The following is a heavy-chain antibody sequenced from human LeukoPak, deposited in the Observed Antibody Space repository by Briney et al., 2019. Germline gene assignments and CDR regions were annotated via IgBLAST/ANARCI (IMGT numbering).Heavy chain of an antibody. D-gene: IGHD6-19*01. J-gene: IGHJ6*03. V-gene: IGHV3-30*02. CDR1: GFTFSSYG. CDR2: IRYDGSNK. CDR3: ASGPQWLPAYYYYYMDV. Sequence: PGGSLRLSCAASGFTFSSYGMHWVRQAPGKGLEWVAFIRYDGSNKYYADSVKGRFTISRDNSKNTLYLQMNSLRAEDTAVYYCASGPQWLPAYYYYYMDVWGKGTTVTVSS.